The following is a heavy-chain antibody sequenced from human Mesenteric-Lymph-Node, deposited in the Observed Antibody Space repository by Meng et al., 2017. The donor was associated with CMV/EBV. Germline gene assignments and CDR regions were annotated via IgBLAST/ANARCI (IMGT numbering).Heavy chain of an antibody. D-gene: IGHD2-21*01. CDR2: ISSSGGTI. V-gene: IGHV3-48*04. Sequence: GGSLRLSCAASGFTFSSYSMNWVRQAPGKGLEWVSYISSSGGTIYYADSVKGRFTISRDNAKNSLYLQMNSLRAEDTAVYYCARDARDSFGMDVWGQGTTVTVSS. CDR3: ARDARDSFGMDV. CDR1: GFTFSSYS. J-gene: IGHJ6*02.